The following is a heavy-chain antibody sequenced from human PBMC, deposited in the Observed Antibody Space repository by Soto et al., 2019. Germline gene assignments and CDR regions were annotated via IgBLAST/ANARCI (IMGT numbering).Heavy chain of an antibody. Sequence: PGGSLRLSCAASGFTFSDYYMSWIRQAPGKGLEWVSYISSSGSTIYYADSVKGRFTISRDNAKNSLYLQMNSLRAEDTAVYYCARVLSLSGIAAAPWYGMDVWGQGTTVTVSS. V-gene: IGHV3-11*01. CDR1: GFTFSDYY. CDR3: ARVLSLSGIAAAPWYGMDV. J-gene: IGHJ6*02. D-gene: IGHD6-13*01. CDR2: ISSSGSTI.